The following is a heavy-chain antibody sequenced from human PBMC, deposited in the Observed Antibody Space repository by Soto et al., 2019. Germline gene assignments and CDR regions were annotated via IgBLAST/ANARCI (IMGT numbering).Heavy chain of an antibody. CDR1: GSTFSSYA. V-gene: IGHV3-30-3*01. CDR3: ARRGGIVVD. J-gene: IGHJ4*02. CDR2: ISYDGSNK. D-gene: IGHD2-2*01. Sequence: QVQLVESGGGVVQPGRSLRLSCAASGSTFSSYAMHWVRQAPGKGLEWVAVISYDGSNKYYADSVKGRFTISRDNSKNTLYLQMNSLRAEDTAVYYCARRGGIVVDWGQGTLVTVSS.